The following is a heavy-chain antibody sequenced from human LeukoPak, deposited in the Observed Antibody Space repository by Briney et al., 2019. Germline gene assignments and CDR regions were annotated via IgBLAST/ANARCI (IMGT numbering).Heavy chain of an antibody. CDR2: ISGSGGYT. CDR3: AKDFGYSSGWYLGGYYYYGMDV. J-gene: IGHJ6*02. D-gene: IGHD6-19*01. CDR1: GFTFSSYD. V-gene: IGHV3-23*01. Sequence: GGSLRLSCAASGFTFSSYDMIWVRQAPGKGLEWVSSISGSGGYTYYAASVKGRFTISRDNSKNTLYLQMNSLRTEDTALYYCAKDFGYSSGWYLGGYYYYGMDVWGQGTTVAVSS.